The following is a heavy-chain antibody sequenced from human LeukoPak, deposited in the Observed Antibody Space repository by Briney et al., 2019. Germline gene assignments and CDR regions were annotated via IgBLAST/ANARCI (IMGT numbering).Heavy chain of an antibody. CDR2: IIPIFGTA. D-gene: IGHD3-22*01. V-gene: IGHV1-69*13. J-gene: IGHJ3*02. Sequence: SVKVSCKASGGTFSSYAISWVRQAPGQGLGWMGGIIPIFGTANYAQKFQGRVTITADESTSTAYMELSSLRSEDTAVYYCARAYYDSSGYYPYDAFDIWGQGTMVTVSS. CDR3: ARAYYDSSGYYPYDAFDI. CDR1: GGTFSSYA.